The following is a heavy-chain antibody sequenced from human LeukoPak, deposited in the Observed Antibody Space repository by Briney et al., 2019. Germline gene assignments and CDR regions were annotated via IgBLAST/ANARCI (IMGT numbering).Heavy chain of an antibody. Sequence: GGSLKLSCAASGFTFSSNWMHWVRQAPGKGLVWVSRINSDGSSTSYADSVKGRFTISRDNAKNTLYLQMNSLRAEDTAVYYCARDPGMGQFDYWGQGTLVTVSS. J-gene: IGHJ4*02. CDR1: GFTFSSNW. V-gene: IGHV3-74*01. D-gene: IGHD1-1*01. CDR3: ARDPGMGQFDY. CDR2: INSDGSST.